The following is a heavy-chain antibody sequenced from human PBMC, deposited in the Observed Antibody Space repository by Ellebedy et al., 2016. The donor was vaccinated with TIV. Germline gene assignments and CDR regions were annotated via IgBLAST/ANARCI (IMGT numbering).Heavy chain of an antibody. CDR1: GGTFISYA. CDR3: AREPTTAGVDY. Sequence: SVKVSCXASGGTFISYAISWVRQAPGQGLEWMGGIIPIFGTANYAQKFQGRVTITADKSTSTAYMELSSLRSEDTAVYYCAREPTTAGVDYWGQGTLVTVSS. CDR2: IIPIFGTA. D-gene: IGHD4-17*01. J-gene: IGHJ4*02. V-gene: IGHV1-69*06.